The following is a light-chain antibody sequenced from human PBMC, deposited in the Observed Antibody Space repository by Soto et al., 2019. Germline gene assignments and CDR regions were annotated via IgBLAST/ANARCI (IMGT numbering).Light chain of an antibody. V-gene: IGLV2-14*01. CDR1: SRDIGAYRF. CDR2: EVS. CDR3: SSFTSSSTYV. Sequence: QSVLTQPASVSGSPGQSITISCTGTSRDIGAYRFVSWYQQHPGKAPKLMIYEVSNRPSGVSDRFSASKSGNTASLTISGLQAEDEADYFCSSFTSSSTYVFGTGTQLTVL. J-gene: IGLJ1*01.